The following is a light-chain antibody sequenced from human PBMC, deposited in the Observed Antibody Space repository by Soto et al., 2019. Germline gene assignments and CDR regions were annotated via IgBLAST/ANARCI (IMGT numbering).Light chain of an antibody. CDR3: QQYGSSPTWT. Sequence: IVLTQSPGTLSLSTGERATLSCRASQSVSSNYLAWYQQKPGQAPRLLIYGAFKRATGIPDRFSGSGSGTDFTLTISRLEPEDSAVYYCQQYGSSPTWTFGQGTKVDIK. CDR2: GAF. J-gene: IGKJ1*01. V-gene: IGKV3-20*01. CDR1: QSVSSNY.